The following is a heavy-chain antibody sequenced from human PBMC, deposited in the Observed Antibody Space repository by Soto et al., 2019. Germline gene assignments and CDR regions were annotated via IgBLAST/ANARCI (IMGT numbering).Heavy chain of an antibody. Sequence: PGESLKISCKGSGYRFTSYWIAWVRQMPGKGLEWMGIIYPGDSDARYSPSFQGQVTISVDKSISTAYLQWSSLKASDTAIYYCARQLGHDCINNWFDPWGQGTLVTVSS. V-gene: IGHV5-51*01. J-gene: IGHJ5*02. CDR2: IYPGDSDA. D-gene: IGHD2-21*02. CDR3: ARQLGHDCINNWFDP. CDR1: GYRFTSYW.